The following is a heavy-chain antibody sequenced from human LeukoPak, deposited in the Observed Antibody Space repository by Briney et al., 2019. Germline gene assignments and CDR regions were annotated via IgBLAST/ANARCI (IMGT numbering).Heavy chain of an antibody. D-gene: IGHD3-10*01. CDR3: ARGGRSQTTVRGVHYGMDD. Sequence: PSETLSLTCAVYGGSFSGYYWSWIRQPPGKGLEWIGEINHSGSTNYNPSLKSRVTISVDTSKNQFSLKLSSVTAADTAVYYCARGGRSQTTVRGVHYGMDDWGQGTTVTVSS. CDR1: GGSFSGYY. V-gene: IGHV4-34*01. CDR2: INHSGST. J-gene: IGHJ6*02.